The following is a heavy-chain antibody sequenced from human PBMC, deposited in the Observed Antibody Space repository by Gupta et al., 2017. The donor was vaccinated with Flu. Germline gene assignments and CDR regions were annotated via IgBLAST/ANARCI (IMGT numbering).Heavy chain of an antibody. CDR2: IYHSGST. D-gene: IGHD6-19*01. J-gene: IGHJ5*02. CDR1: GYSISSGYY. V-gene: IGHV4-38-2*02. Sequence: QVQLQESGPGLVKPSETLSLTCAVSGYSISSGYYWGWIRQPPGKGLEWIGSIYHSGSTYYNPSLKSRVTISVDTSKNQFSLKLSSVTAADTAVYYCAREGRRYSSGWYGGFRNWFDPWGQGTLVTVSS. CDR3: AREGRRYSSGWYGGFRNWFDP.